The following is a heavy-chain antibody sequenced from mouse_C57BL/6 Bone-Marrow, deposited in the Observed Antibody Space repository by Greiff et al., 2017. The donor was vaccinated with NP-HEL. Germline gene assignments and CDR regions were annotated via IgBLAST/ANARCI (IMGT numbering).Heavy chain of an antibody. J-gene: IGHJ2*01. Sequence: EVKLEESGGGLVKPGGSLKLSCAASGFTFSDYGMHWVRQAPEKGLEWVAYISSGSSTIYYADTVKGRFTISRDTAKNTLFLQMTRLGSEGTAMYYCARGGWGGDYWGQGTTLTVSS. CDR3: ARGGWGGDY. V-gene: IGHV5-17*01. CDR1: GFTFSDYG. D-gene: IGHD3-3*01. CDR2: ISSGSSTI.